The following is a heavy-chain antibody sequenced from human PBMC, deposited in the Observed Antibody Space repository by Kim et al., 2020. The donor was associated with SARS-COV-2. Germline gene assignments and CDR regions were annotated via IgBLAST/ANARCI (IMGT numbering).Heavy chain of an antibody. D-gene: IGHD2-2*02. V-gene: IGHV1-46*01. CDR1: GYTFTSYY. J-gene: IGHJ6*02. Sequence: ASVKVSCKASGYTFTSYYMHWVRQAPGQGLEWMGIINPSGGSTSYAQKFQGRVTMTRDTSTSTVYMELSSLRSEDTAVYYCAENIVVVPAAIAWDYYGMDVWGQGTTVTVSS. CDR3: AENIVVVPAAIAWDYYGMDV. CDR2: INPSGGST.